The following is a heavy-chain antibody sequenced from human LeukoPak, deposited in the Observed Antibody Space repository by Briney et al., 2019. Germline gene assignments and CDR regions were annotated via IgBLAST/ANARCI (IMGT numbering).Heavy chain of an antibody. J-gene: IGHJ6*02. CDR3: ARVGRGVRMYYGMDV. D-gene: IGHD3-10*01. V-gene: IGHV3-66*01. CDR1: GFTVSSNY. CDR2: IYSGGNT. Sequence: GGSLRLSCVASGFTVSSNYMSWVRQAPGKGLEWVSVIYSGGNTYYADSVKGRFTISRDNSKNTLYLQMDSLRAEDTAVYYCARVGRGVRMYYGMDVWGQGTTVTVSS.